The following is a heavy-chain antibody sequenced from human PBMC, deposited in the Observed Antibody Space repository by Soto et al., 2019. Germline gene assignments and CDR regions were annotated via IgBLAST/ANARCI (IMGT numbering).Heavy chain of an antibody. CDR1: GYTFTSYD. Sequence: ASVKASCKASGYTFTSYDINWVRQATGQGLEWMGWMNPNSGNTGYAQKFQGRVTMTRNTSISTAYMELSSLRSEDTAVYYCARGGAYYDFWSGLFYYYYYMDVWGKGTTVTVSS. J-gene: IGHJ6*03. D-gene: IGHD3-3*01. CDR3: ARGGAYYDFWSGLFYYYYYMDV. CDR2: MNPNSGNT. V-gene: IGHV1-8*01.